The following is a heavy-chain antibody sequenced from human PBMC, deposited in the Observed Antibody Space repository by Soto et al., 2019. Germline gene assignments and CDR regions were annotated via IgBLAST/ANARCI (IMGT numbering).Heavy chain of an antibody. D-gene: IGHD3-3*01. V-gene: IGHV3-49*03. CDR2: IRSKAYGGTT. Sequence: SLRLSCTASGFTFGDYAMSWFRQAPVKGLEWVGFIRSKAYGGTTEYAASVKGRFTISRDDSKSIAYLQMNSLKTEDTAVFYCFWSGYYPTPYYYGMAVWGQGTTVTVSS. J-gene: IGHJ6*01. CDR1: GFTFGDYA. CDR3: FWSGYYPTPYYYGMAV.